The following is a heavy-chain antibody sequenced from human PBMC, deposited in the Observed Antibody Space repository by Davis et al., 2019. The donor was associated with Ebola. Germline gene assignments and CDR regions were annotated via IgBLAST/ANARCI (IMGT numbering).Heavy chain of an antibody. CDR1: GISFSNYG. Sequence: GESLKISCAASGISFSNYGMFWVRQAPGKVMEWVAVISPDGSDKNYADSGKGRFTISRDNSKNTLYLQMNSLRAEDTAVYYCAKITGGVGYWGQGTLVTVSS. V-gene: IGHV3-30*18. CDR2: ISPDGSDK. D-gene: IGHD3-16*01. J-gene: IGHJ4*02. CDR3: AKITGGVGY.